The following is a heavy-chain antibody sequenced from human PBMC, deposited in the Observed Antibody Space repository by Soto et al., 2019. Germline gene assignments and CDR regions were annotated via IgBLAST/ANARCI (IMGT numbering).Heavy chain of an antibody. CDR3: ATDTYCPATCYRGHGN. Sequence: PGGSLRVSWAASGFTFSCYWMAWVRQSPGKGLEWVASMNQHGSDIQYVDSVRGRFTISRDNARNLLYLQMNNLRVEDTAIYYCATDTYCPATCYRGHGNWGQGTLVTVPS. J-gene: IGHJ4*02. CDR2: MNQHGSDI. D-gene: IGHD2-8*02. CDR1: GFTFSCYW. V-gene: IGHV3-7*03.